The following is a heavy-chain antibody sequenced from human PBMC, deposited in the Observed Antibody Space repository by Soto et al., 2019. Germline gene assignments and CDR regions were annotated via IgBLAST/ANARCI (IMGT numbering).Heavy chain of an antibody. J-gene: IGHJ4*02. CDR1: GFTFSSYA. V-gene: IGHV3-23*01. Sequence: EVQLLESGGGLVQPGGSLRLSCAASGFTFSSYAMSWVLHAPGKGLEWVSAISGSGGSTYYADSVKGRFTISRDNSKKTLYLQMNSLRAEDTAVYYCAKGLLITMVRGVMGYWGQGTLVTVSS. CDR3: AKGLLITMVRGVMGY. D-gene: IGHD3-10*01. CDR2: ISGSGGST.